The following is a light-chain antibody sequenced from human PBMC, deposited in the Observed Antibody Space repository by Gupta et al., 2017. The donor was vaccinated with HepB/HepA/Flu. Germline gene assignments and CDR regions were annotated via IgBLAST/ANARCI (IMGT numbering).Light chain of an antibody. Sequence: QSVLTQPPSTSGTPGQRVTISCSGGSSNIGTNTVTWYQQLPGTAPKLLIYSNNQRPSGVPDRFSGSKSGTSASLAINGLQSEDEADYYCAAWDVSYVVFGGGTKLTVL. CDR3: AAWDVSYVV. CDR2: SNN. CDR1: SSNIGTNT. V-gene: IGLV1-44*01. J-gene: IGLJ2*01.